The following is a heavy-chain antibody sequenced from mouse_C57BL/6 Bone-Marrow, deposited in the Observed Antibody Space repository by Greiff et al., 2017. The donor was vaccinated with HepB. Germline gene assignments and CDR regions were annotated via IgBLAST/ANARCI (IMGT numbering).Heavy chain of an antibody. V-gene: IGHV1-64*01. CDR1: GYTFTSYW. CDR2: IHPNSAST. J-gene: IGHJ2*01. Sequence: QVQLQQPGAELVKPGASVKLSCKASGYTFTSYWMHWVKQRPGQGLEWIGMIHPNSASTNYNEKFKSKATLTVDKSSSTAYMQLSSLTSEDSAVYYCARPLLRYPLCYWGQGTTLTVSS. D-gene: IGHD1-1*01. CDR3: ARPLLRYPLCY.